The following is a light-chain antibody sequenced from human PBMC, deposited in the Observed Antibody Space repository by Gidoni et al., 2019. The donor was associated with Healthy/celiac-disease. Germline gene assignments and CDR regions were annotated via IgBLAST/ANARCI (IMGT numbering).Light chain of an antibody. CDR2: GAS. Sequence: EIVMTQSPATLSVSPGERATLSCRASQSVRSRLLIYGASTRATGIPARFSGSGSGTEFTLTISSRQSEDFAVYYCQQYNNWPRTFGQGTKVEIK. CDR3: QQYNNWPRT. V-gene: IGKV3-15*01. CDR1: QSVRS. J-gene: IGKJ1*01.